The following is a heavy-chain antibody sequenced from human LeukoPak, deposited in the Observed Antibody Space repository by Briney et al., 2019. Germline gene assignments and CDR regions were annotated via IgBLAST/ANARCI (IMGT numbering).Heavy chain of an antibody. CDR2: IDPSDSYT. D-gene: IGHD2-15*01. CDR3: ARHWARGEDYYYGMDV. J-gene: IGHJ6*04. V-gene: IGHV5-10-1*01. Sequence: GESLKISCKGSGYSFTSYGISWVRQMPGKGLEWMGRIDPSDSYTNYSPSFQGHVTISADKSISTAYLQWSSLKASDTAMYYCARHWARGEDYYYGMDVWGKGTTVTVSS. CDR1: GYSFTSYG.